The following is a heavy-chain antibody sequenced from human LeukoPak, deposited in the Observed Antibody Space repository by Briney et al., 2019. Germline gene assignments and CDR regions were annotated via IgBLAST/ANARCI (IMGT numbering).Heavy chain of an antibody. CDR2: IWFDGSNK. J-gene: IGHJ4*02. Sequence: GGSLRLSCAASGFIFSNDAMHWVRQAPGKGLEWVAFIWFDGSNKHYADSVKDRFTISRDNSEDTLYLQMNSLRAEDTAVYYCVRDPSGSGFAFDSWGQGALVIVSS. CDR3: VRDPSGSGFAFDS. D-gene: IGHD1-1*01. V-gene: IGHV3-33*01. CDR1: GFIFSNDA.